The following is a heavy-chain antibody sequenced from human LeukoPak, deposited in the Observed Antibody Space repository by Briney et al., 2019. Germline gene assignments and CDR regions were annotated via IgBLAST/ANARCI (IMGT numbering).Heavy chain of an antibody. CDR1: GYSFTSYW. Sequence: GESLKISCKGSGYSFTSYWIGWVRQMPGKGLEWMGIIYPGDSETRYSPSFQGQVTISADKSISTAYLRWSSLKASDTAMYYCARGYCTNGVCYPWGYFDYWGQGTLVTVSS. V-gene: IGHV5-51*01. D-gene: IGHD2-8*01. CDR3: ARGYCTNGVCYPWGYFDY. J-gene: IGHJ4*02. CDR2: IYPGDSET.